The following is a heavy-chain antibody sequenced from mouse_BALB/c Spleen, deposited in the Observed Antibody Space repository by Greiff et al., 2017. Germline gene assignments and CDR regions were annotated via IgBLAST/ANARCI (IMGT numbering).Heavy chain of an antibody. V-gene: IGHV14-3*02. CDR1: GFNIKDTY. Sequence: EVKLEESGAELVKPGASVKLSCTASGFNIKDTYMHWVKQRPEQGLEWIGRIDPANGNTKYDPKFQGKATITADTSSNTAYLQLSSLTSEDTAVYYCARSPNYYGTLDYWGQGTSVTVSS. D-gene: IGHD1-1*01. CDR3: ARSPNYYGTLDY. CDR2: IDPANGNT. J-gene: IGHJ4*01.